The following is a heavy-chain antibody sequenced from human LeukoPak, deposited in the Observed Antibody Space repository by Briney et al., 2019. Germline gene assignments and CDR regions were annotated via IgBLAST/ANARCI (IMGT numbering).Heavy chain of an antibody. CDR1: GFTFSTFW. V-gene: IGHV3-53*01. CDR3: ARGPDLGSGWYKFAYYFDY. D-gene: IGHD6-19*01. J-gene: IGHJ4*02. Sequence: PGGSLRLSCAASGFTFSTFWMHWVRQAPGKGLVWVSVIYSGGSTYYADSVKGRFTISRDNSKNTLYLQMNSLRAEDTAVYYCARGPDLGSGWYKFAYYFDYWGQGTLVTVSS. CDR2: IYSGGST.